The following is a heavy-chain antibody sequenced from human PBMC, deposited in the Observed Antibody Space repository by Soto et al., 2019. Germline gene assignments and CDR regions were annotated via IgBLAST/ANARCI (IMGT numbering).Heavy chain of an antibody. CDR1: GFTFDGYW. D-gene: IGHD3-22*01. CDR3: TRGGYSYDSKGAFDY. CDR2: INGVGKTR. Sequence: EVQLVESGGGLVQPGGSLRLSCTASGFTFDGYWMHWVRQGPGKGLVWVSRINGVGKTRDYADSVKGRFTISRDNAKNTLFLQMNSLRGDDTAFYYCTRGGYSYDSKGAFDYWGLGTLVTVSS. J-gene: IGHJ4*02. V-gene: IGHV3-74*01.